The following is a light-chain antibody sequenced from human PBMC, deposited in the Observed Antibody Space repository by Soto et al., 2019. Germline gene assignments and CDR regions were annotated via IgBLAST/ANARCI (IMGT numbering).Light chain of an antibody. CDR3: NSYTTSSTYV. CDR1: SSDVGNYNR. V-gene: IGLV2-18*02. Sequence: LTQPPSVSGSPGQSVTISCTGTSSDVGNYNRVSWYQQPPGTAPKLMIYEVNNRPSGVPDRFSGSKSGNTASLTISGLQAEDEADYYCNSYTTSSTYVFGTGTKVTVL. CDR2: EVN. J-gene: IGLJ1*01.